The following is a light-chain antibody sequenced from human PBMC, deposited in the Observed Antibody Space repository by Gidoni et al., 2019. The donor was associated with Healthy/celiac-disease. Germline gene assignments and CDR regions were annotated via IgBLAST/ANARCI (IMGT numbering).Light chain of an antibody. CDR2: AAS. CDR1: QSISSY. CDR3: QQSYSTPT. V-gene: IGKV1-39*01. J-gene: IGKJ5*01. Sequence: IELTQSPSSLSASVGDRVTITCRASQSISSYLNWHQQKPGKAPKLLIYAASSLQSGVPSRFSGSGSGTDFTPTISSLQPEDFATYYCQQSYSTPTFGPGTRLEIK.